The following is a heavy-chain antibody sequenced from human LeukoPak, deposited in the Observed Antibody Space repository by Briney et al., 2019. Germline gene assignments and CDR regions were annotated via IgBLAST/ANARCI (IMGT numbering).Heavy chain of an antibody. CDR2: ISKDGSDK. D-gene: IGHD1-14*01. J-gene: IGHJ4*02. V-gene: IGHV3-30-3*01. CDR3: ARDYWWNHDY. Sequence: PGGSLRLSCAAFGFTFSDYAMHWVRQAPGKGLEWVAVISKDGSDKYYPGSVRGRFTISRDNSKNTIYLQMDSLRAEDTAIYYCARDYWWNHDYWGQGTLVTVSS. CDR1: GFTFSDYA.